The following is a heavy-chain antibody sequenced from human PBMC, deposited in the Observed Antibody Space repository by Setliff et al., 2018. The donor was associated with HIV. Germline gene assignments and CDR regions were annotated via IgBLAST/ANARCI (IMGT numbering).Heavy chain of an antibody. V-gene: IGHV1-2*02. D-gene: IGHD3-10*01. J-gene: IGHJ6*02. CDR2: VNPNSGDA. CDR1: GYTFTGHY. Sequence: ASVKVSCKASGYTFTGHYLHWVRQTPGQGLEWLGWVNPNSGDAIYAQNFQGRVTMTRDTSINAAYMELRGLRSDDTAVYYCARNFGLSPSGKYYYYYGMGIWGQGTTVTVSS. CDR3: ARNFGLSPSGKYYYYYGMGI.